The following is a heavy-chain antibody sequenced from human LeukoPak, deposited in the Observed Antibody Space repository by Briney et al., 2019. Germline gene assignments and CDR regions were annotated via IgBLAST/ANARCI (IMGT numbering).Heavy chain of an antibody. D-gene: IGHD4-17*01. CDR3: ARAATVTNPYDAFDI. CDR2: INQDDSQI. J-gene: IGHJ3*02. Sequence: PGGSLRLSCAASGFTFNKYWLTWVRQAPGKGLEWVANINQDDSQIYYLESVEGRFTITRDNAKNSLHLQMNSLRAEDTAVYYCARAATVTNPYDAFDIWGQGTMVTVSS. CDR1: GFTFNKYW. V-gene: IGHV3-7*01.